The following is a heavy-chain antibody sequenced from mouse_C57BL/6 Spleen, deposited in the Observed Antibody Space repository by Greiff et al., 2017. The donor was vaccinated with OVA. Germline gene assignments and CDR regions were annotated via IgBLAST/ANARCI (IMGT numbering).Heavy chain of an antibody. CDR2: IYPSDSET. CDR3: ARLSNAYAMDY. J-gene: IGHJ4*01. Sequence: QVQLQQPGAELVKPGASVKMSCKASGYTFTSYWITWVKQRPGQGLEWIGNIYPSDSETHYNQKFKDKATLTVDKSSSTAYMQLSSLTSEDSAVYYCARLSNAYAMDYWGQGTSVTVSS. D-gene: IGHD2-5*01. V-gene: IGHV1-61*01. CDR1: GYTFTSYW.